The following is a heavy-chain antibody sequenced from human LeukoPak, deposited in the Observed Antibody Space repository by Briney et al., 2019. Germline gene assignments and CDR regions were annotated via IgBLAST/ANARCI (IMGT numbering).Heavy chain of an antibody. Sequence: PSETLSLTCTVSGYSISSGYYRGWIRQPPGKGLEWIGNIYYSGSTYYNPSPKSRVTISVDTSKNQFSLNLSSVTAADTAVYYCAAMTTVTMYSYFFDSWGQGTLLTVSS. D-gene: IGHD4-17*01. V-gene: IGHV4-38-2*02. CDR1: GYSISSGYY. CDR2: IYYSGST. J-gene: IGHJ4*02. CDR3: AAMTTVTMYSYFFDS.